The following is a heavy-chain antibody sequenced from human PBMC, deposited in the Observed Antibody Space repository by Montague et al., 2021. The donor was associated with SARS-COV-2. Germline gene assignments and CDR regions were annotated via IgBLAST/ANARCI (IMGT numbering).Heavy chain of an antibody. Sequence: SLRLSCAVSGFTLDNYGMSWVRQAPGKGLEWVSGISRSGDSTAYGDSVKGRFTISRDNAKNSLYLQMNSLRVEDTAFYHCSRGGGMIRGVVDFWGQGILVSVSS. CDR1: GFTLDNYG. V-gene: IGHV3-20*01. J-gene: IGHJ4*02. CDR2: ISRSGDST. CDR3: SRGGGMIRGVVDF. D-gene: IGHD3-10*01.